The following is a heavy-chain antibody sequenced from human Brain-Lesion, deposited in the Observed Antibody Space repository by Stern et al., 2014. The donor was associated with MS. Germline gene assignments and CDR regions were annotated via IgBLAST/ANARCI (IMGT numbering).Heavy chain of an antibody. CDR3: AKGTYYDILTRISAYPDLDY. V-gene: IGHV3-23*04. CDR1: GFTFNSYA. D-gene: IGHD3-9*01. CDR2: IIGSGVGT. Sequence: EVQLVESGGGLVQPGGSLRLSCAASGFTFNSYAMSWVRQAPGKGLEWVSSIIGSGVGTYYAHSVKGRFTISRDNSKNTLYLQMNSLRAEDTAVYYCAKGTYYDILTRISAYPDLDYWGQGTLITVSS. J-gene: IGHJ4*02.